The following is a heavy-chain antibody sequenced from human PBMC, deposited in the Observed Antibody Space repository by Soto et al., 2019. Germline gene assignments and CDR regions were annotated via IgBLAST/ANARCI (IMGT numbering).Heavy chain of an antibody. CDR1: GGTFSSYA. D-gene: IGHD1-26*01. CDR2: ITPIFGTA. CDR3: ASTPTIDYYYYGMDV. Sequence: AVKVSCKASGGTFSSYAISWVRQAPGQGLEWMGGITPIFGTANYAQKFQGRVTITADESTSTAYMELSSLRSEDTAVYYCASTPTIDYYYYGMDVWGQGTTVTVSS. V-gene: IGHV1-69*13. J-gene: IGHJ6*02.